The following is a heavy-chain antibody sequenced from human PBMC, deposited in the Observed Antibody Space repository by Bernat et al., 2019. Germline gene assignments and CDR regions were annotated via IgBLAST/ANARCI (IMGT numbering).Heavy chain of an antibody. CDR1: GYPISSGYY. V-gene: IGHV4-38-2*01. D-gene: IGHD3-10*01. CDR3: AVYYGSGSYPPHYYYYMGV. CDR2: VYHSGSI. Sequence: QVQLQESGPGLVKPSETLSLTCAVSGYPISSGYYWGWLRQPPGQGLEWIGSVYHSGSIYYNPSLKSRGTISVDTSNRQFSLRLSSVTAADPAVYCCAVYYGSGSYPPHYYYYMGVWGKGTSVTVSS. J-gene: IGHJ6*03.